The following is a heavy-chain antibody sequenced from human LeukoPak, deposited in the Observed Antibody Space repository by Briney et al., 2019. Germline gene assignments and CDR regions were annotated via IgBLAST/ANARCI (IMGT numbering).Heavy chain of an antibody. CDR2: IYYSGST. CDR1: GGSISSGGYY. CDR3: ARVGYSYGPSYYYYMDV. J-gene: IGHJ6*03. V-gene: IGHV4-31*03. Sequence: PSETLSLTCTVSGGSISSGGYYWSWIRQHPGKGLEWTGYIYYSGSTYYNPSLKSRVTISVDTSKNQFSLKLSSVTAADTAVYYCARVGYSYGPSYYYYMDVWGKGTTVTVSS. D-gene: IGHD5-18*01.